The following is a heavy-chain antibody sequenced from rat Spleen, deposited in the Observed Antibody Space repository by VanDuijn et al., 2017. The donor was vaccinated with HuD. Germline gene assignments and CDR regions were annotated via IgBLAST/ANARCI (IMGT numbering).Heavy chain of an antibody. D-gene: IGHD1-2*01. V-gene: IGHV5S10*01. Sequence: EVQLVESGGGLIQPGRSLHLSCAVSGFTFSDYNMAWVRQAPKKGLEWVATIFYDGSRTYYRDSVKGRFTISRDNARSILYLQMDSLRSEDTATYCCARGGSIYGNWFSYWGQGVMVTVSS. J-gene: IGHJ2*01. CDR3: ARGGSIYGNWFSY. CDR1: GFTFSDYN. CDR2: IFYDGSRT.